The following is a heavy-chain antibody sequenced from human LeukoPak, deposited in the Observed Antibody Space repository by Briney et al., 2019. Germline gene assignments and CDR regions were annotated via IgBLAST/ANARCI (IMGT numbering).Heavy chain of an antibody. Sequence: GGSLRLSCAASGFTFSKNAMTRVRQAPGKGLEWVSGISGSGGTTYYADSVKGRFTISRDNSKNTLYLQMNSLRAEDTAVYYCAKAVGTSRAGVDYWGQGTLLTVSS. J-gene: IGHJ4*01. CDR2: ISGSGGTT. CDR3: AKAVGTSRAGVDY. D-gene: IGHD2-2*01. V-gene: IGHV3-23*01. CDR1: GFTFSKNA.